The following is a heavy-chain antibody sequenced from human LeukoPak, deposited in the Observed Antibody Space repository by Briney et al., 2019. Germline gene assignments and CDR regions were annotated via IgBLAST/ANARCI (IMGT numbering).Heavy chain of an antibody. CDR2: IYYSGST. CDR3: ARAGGSGSYYKEPFDP. Sequence: PSQTLSLTCTVSGGSISSYYWSWIRQPPGKGLEWIGYIYYSGSTNYNPSLKSRVTISVDTSKNQFSLKLSSVTAADTAVYYCARAGGSGSYYKEPFDPWGQGTLVTVSS. CDR1: GGSISSYY. D-gene: IGHD3-10*01. J-gene: IGHJ5*02. V-gene: IGHV4-59*01.